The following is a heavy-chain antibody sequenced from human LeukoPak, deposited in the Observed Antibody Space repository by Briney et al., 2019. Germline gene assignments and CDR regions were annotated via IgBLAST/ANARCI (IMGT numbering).Heavy chain of an antibody. CDR3: ARDGSGWSDYFDY. CDR1: VGSVSSGSYY. CDR2: IDYSGST. J-gene: IGHJ4*02. V-gene: IGHV4-61*01. D-gene: IGHD6-19*01. Sequence: SETLSLTCSVSVGSVSSGSYYWSWIRQPPGKGLEWIGYIDYSGSTNYNPSLKSRVTISVDTSKNQFSLQLSSVTAADPAVYYCARDGSGWSDYFDYWGQGTLVTVSS.